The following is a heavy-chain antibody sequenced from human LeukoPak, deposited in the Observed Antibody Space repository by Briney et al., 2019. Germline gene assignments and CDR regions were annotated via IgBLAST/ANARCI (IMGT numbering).Heavy chain of an antibody. CDR1: GGSIGSGSYY. Sequence: SETLSLTCTVSGGSIGSGSYYWSWIRQPAGKGLEWIGRIYTSGSTNYNPSLKSRVTISVDMSKNQFSLKLSSVTAADTAVYYCARDLTSWYNWFDPWGQGTLVTVSS. J-gene: IGHJ5*02. V-gene: IGHV4-61*02. CDR2: IYTSGST. D-gene: IGHD2-2*01. CDR3: ARDLTSWYNWFDP.